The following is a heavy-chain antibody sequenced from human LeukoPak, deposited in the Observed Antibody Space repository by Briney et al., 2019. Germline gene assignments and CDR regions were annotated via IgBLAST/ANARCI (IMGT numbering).Heavy chain of an antibody. CDR3: AKDLVRYYDSSGHLFDY. J-gene: IGHJ4*02. Sequence: GGSLRLSCAASGFTFISYAMSWVRQAPVKGLEWVSIISGSGGSTYYADSVKGRFTISRDNSKNTLYLQMNSLRAEDTAVYYCAKDLVRYYDSSGHLFDYWGQGTLVTVSS. V-gene: IGHV3-23*01. D-gene: IGHD3-22*01. CDR2: ISGSGGST. CDR1: GFTFISYA.